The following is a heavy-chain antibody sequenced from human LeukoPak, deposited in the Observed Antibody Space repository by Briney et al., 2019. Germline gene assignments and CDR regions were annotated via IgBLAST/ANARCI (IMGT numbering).Heavy chain of an antibody. CDR1: GYTFTGYY. Sequence: GASVKVSCKASGYTFTGYYMHWVRQAPGQGLERMGRINPNSGGTNYAQKFQGRVTMTRDTSISTAYMELSRLRSDDTAVYYCARGTYYYDSSGYFDYWGQGTLVTVSS. CDR2: INPNSGGT. D-gene: IGHD3-22*01. V-gene: IGHV1-2*06. J-gene: IGHJ4*02. CDR3: ARGTYYYDSSGYFDY.